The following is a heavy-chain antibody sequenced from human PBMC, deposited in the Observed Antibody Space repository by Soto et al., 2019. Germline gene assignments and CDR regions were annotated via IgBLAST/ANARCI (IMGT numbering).Heavy chain of an antibody. CDR1: GGSFRGYY. J-gene: IGHJ6*03. Sequence: PSQTLSLTCAVYGGSFRGYYWSWIRQPPGKGLEWIGEINHRGSTDYNTSLMSRVTISVDTSKNQFSLKLSSVTAADTAVYYCARGVQVTVNSYYYYMDVWGKGTTVTVSS. D-gene: IGHD4-17*01. V-gene: IGHV4-34*01. CDR3: ARGVQVTVNSYYYYMDV. CDR2: INHRGST.